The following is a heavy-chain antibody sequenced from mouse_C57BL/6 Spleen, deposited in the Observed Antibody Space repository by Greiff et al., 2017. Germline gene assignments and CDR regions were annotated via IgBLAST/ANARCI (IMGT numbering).Heavy chain of an antibody. J-gene: IGHJ2*01. CDR3: ARDYYGSAYYFDY. Sequence: QVQLKQSGPELVKPGASVKISCKASGYAFSSSWMNWVKQRPGTGLEWIGRIYPGDGDTNYNGKFKGKATLTADKSSSTAYMQLSSLTSEDSAVYFCARDYYGSAYYFDYWGQGTTLTVSS. V-gene: IGHV1-82*01. CDR2: IYPGDGDT. D-gene: IGHD1-1*01. CDR1: GYAFSSSW.